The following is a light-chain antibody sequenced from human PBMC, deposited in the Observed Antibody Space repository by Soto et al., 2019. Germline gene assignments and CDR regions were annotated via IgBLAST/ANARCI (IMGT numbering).Light chain of an antibody. J-gene: IGLJ3*02. CDR2: EVI. V-gene: IGLV2-23*02. Sequence: QSALTQPASVSGSPGQSITISCTGTNSDIGSYNLVSWYQQHPGKAPKLMIFEVIKRPSGVSNRFSGSKSGNTASLTISGLQAEDEADYYCCSYASSSTSRVFGGGTKLTVL. CDR1: NSDIGSYNL. CDR3: CSYASSSTSRV.